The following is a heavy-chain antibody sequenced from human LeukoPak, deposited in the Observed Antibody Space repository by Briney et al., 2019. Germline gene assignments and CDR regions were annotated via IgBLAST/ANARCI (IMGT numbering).Heavy chain of an antibody. CDR3: AKDGIRYFDWPSPSDY. Sequence: PGGSLRLSCAASGFTFSSYAMHWVRQAPGKGLEWVAVISYDGSKKYYADSVKGRFTISRDNSKNTLYLQMNSLRAEDTAVYYCAKDGIRYFDWPSPSDYWGQGTLVTVSS. CDR1: GFTFSSYA. D-gene: IGHD3-9*01. V-gene: IGHV3-30-3*01. CDR2: ISYDGSKK. J-gene: IGHJ4*02.